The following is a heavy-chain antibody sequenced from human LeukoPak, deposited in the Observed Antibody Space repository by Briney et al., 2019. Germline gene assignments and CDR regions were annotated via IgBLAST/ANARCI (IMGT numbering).Heavy chain of an antibody. J-gene: IGHJ5*02. Sequence: NPSETLSLTCTVSGGSISSGDYYWSWISQPPGKGLEWIGYIYYSGSTYYNPSLKSRVTISVDTSKNQFSLKLSSVTAADTAVYYCARGATVAGTGWFDPWGQGTLVTVSS. CDR1: GGSISSGDYY. CDR3: ARGATVAGTGWFDP. D-gene: IGHD6-19*01. V-gene: IGHV4-30-4*01. CDR2: IYYSGST.